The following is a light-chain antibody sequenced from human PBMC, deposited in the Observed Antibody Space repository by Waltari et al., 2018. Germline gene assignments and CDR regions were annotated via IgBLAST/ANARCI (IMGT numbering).Light chain of an antibody. J-gene: IGKJ4*01. CDR3: QQYKNWPLT. V-gene: IGKV1-5*03. CDR1: QSVNSW. Sequence: DIQMTQSPSTLSASVGDRVPITCRATQSVNSWLAWYQQKPGKAPNLLIYKASSLESGVPSRFSGSGSGTEFTLTISSLQPDDFSTYYCQQYKNWPLTFGGGTKVEIK. CDR2: KAS.